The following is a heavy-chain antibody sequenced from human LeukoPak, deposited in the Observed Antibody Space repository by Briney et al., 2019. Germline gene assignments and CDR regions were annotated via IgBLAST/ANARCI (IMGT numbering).Heavy chain of an antibody. CDR3: AKDPLFYYYDSSGHHNYFDY. CDR1: GFTFSSYA. V-gene: IGHV3-30-3*01. J-gene: IGHJ4*02. Sequence: SGRSLRLSCAASGFTFSSYAMHWVRQAPGKGLEWVAVISYDGSNKYYADSVKGRFTISRDNSKNTLYLQMNSLRAEDTAVYYCAKDPLFYYYDSSGHHNYFDYWGQGTLVTVSS. CDR2: ISYDGSNK. D-gene: IGHD3-22*01.